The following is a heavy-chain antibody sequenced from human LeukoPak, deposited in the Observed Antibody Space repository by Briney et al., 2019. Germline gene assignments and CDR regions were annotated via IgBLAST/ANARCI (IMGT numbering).Heavy chain of an antibody. V-gene: IGHV3-66*01. CDR2: IYSGGST. Sequence: TGGSLRLSCAASGFSFRNSWMSWVRQAPGKGLEWVSVIYSGGSTYYADSVKGRFTISRDNSKNTLYLQMNSLRAEDTAVYYCARDHQSPDSSSWYGYLTSSDYYYYGMDVWGQGTTVTVSS. CDR3: ARDHQSPDSSSWYGYLTSSDYYYYGMDV. D-gene: IGHD6-13*01. CDR1: GFSFRNSW. J-gene: IGHJ6*02.